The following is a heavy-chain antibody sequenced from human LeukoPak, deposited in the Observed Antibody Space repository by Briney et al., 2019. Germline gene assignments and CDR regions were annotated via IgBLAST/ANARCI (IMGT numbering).Heavy chain of an antibody. CDR2: INHSGNT. V-gene: IGHV4-34*01. CDR1: GGSFSGYN. CDR3: ARYLEGDGGFDY. D-gene: IGHD3-16*01. J-gene: IGHJ4*02. Sequence: SETLSLTCAVYGGSFSGYNWSWTRQPPGKGLEWIWEINHSGNTKYNPSLKSRVTISVDTSKNQFSLKLSSVTAEDTAVYYCARYLEGDGGFDYWGQGTLVTVSS.